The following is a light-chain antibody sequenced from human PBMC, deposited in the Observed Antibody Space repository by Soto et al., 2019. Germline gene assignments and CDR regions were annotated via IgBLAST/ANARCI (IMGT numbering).Light chain of an antibody. V-gene: IGLV3-21*02. CDR1: NIGSKS. Sequence: SYELTQPPSVSVAPGQTARITCGGNNIGSKSVHWYQQKPGQAPVLVVYDDSDRPSGISERLSGSNSGNTATLTISRVEAGDEADYYCQVWDSSSDHPVVFGGGTELTVL. J-gene: IGLJ2*01. CDR3: QVWDSSSDHPVV. CDR2: DDS.